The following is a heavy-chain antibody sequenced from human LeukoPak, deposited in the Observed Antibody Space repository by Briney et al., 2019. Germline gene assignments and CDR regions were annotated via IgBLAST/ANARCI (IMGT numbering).Heavy chain of an antibody. CDR2: MSHNRGT. CDR1: GHSISTGYY. CDR3: ASYYASGVSAYNYYGMDV. D-gene: IGHD3-10*01. V-gene: IGHV4-38-2*01. J-gene: IGHJ6*04. Sequence: PSETLSLTCAVSGHSISTGYYWGWSRPPPGKGLEWIGSMSHNRGTYYNPSLKSRVTISMDTSKNQISLRLTSVTAADTAVYYCASYYASGVSAYNYYGMDVWGKGTTVTVSS.